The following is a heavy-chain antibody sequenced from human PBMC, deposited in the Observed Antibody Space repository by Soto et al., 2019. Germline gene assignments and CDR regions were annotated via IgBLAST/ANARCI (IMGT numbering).Heavy chain of an antibody. J-gene: IGHJ4*02. CDR1: GFTFSSYA. Sequence: EVQLLESGGGLVQPGESLRLSCAASGFTFSSYAMSWVRQAPGKGLEWVSVISGSDDSTYYADSVKGRFTISRDNSKNTLYPQMNSLRAEDTAVYYCAKRSSSSTFDYWGPGTLVTVSS. D-gene: IGHD6-6*01. CDR3: AKRSSSSTFDY. CDR2: ISGSDDST. V-gene: IGHV3-23*01.